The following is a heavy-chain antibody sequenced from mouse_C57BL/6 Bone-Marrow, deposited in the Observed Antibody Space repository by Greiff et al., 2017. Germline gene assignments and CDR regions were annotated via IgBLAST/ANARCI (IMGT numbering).Heavy chain of an antibody. J-gene: IGHJ3*01. Sequence: EVQLQQSGGGLVQPGESLKLSCESNEYEFPSHDMSWVRKTPEKRLELVAAINSDGGSTYYPDTMERRFIISRDNTKKTLYLQMSSLRSEDTALYYCARPRAQAPWFAYWGQGTLVTVSA. V-gene: IGHV5-2*01. D-gene: IGHD3-2*02. CDR1: EYEFPSHD. CDR2: INSDGGST. CDR3: ARPRAQAPWFAY.